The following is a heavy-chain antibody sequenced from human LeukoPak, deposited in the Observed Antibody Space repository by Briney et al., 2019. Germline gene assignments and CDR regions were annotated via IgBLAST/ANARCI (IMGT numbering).Heavy chain of an antibody. CDR3: ARQFLEWFSDAFDI. CDR2: IYYSGST. D-gene: IGHD3-3*01. V-gene: IGHV4-39*01. CDR1: GGSISSSSYY. Sequence: SETLSLTCTVSGGSISSSSYYWGWIRQPPGKGLEWIGSIYYSGSTYYNPSLKGRVTISVDTSKNQFSLKLSSVTAADTAVYYCARQFLEWFSDAFDIWGQGTMVTVSS. J-gene: IGHJ3*02.